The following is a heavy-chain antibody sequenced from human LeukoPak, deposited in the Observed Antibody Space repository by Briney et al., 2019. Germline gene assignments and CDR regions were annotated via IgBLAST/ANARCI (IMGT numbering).Heavy chain of an antibody. Sequence: GGSLRLSCAASGFTFSSYDMSWVRQAPGRGLEWVSAISGSGGSTYYADSVKGRFTISRDNSKNTLYLQMNSLRAEDTAVYYCAKDRTTNIVVVPAAAFDYWGQGTLVTVSS. CDR1: GFTFSSYD. J-gene: IGHJ4*02. CDR2: ISGSGGST. V-gene: IGHV3-23*01. CDR3: AKDRTTNIVVVPAAAFDY. D-gene: IGHD2-2*01.